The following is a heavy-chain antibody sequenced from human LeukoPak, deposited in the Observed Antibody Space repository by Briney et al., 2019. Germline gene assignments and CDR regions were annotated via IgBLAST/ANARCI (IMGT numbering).Heavy chain of an antibody. CDR3: ARGLSSSWYWFNT. V-gene: IGHV4-61*02. CDR2: INTSGNI. J-gene: IGHJ5*02. D-gene: IGHD6-13*01. Sequence: SETLSLTCTVSGGSISSESYYWSWIRQPAGKGLEWIGRINTSGNINYNPSLRSRVTLSVDTSNNQFSLKLTSLTAADTAVYYCARGLSSSWYWFNTWGQGTLVTVSS. CDR1: GGSISSESYY.